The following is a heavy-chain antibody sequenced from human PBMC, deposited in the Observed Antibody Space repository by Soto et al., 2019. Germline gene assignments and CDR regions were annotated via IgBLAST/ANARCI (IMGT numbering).Heavy chain of an antibody. D-gene: IGHD5-18*01. CDR3: AAQRDTAMEANSYYYSMDV. J-gene: IGHJ6*02. V-gene: IGHV1-58*01. CDR1: GFTFTSSA. CDR2: IVVGSGNT. Sequence: SVKVSCKASGFTFTSSAVQWVRQARGQRLEWIGWIVVGSGNTNYAQKFQERVTITRDMSTSTAYMELSSLRSEDTAVYYCAAQRDTAMEANSYYYSMDVWGQGTTVTVSS.